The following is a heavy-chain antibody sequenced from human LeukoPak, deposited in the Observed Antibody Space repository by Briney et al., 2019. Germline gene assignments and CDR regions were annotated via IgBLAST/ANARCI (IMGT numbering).Heavy chain of an antibody. D-gene: IGHD2-15*01. Sequence: GGSLRLSCAASGFTFSSYWMSWVRQAPGKGLEWVANIKQDGSEKYYVGSVRGRFTISRDNAKNSLYLQMKSLRAEDTAVYYCARRRGGDFYYYYGVDVWGQGTTVTVSS. CDR3: ARRRGGDFYYYYGVDV. J-gene: IGHJ6*02. CDR1: GFTFSSYW. V-gene: IGHV3-7*01. CDR2: IKQDGSEK.